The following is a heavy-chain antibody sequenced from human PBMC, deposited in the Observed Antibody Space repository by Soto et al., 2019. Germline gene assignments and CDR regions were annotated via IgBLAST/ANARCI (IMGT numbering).Heavy chain of an antibody. V-gene: IGHV4-59*01. J-gene: IGHJ4*02. CDR2: IYYSGST. Sequence: SETLSLTCTVSGGSISSYYWSWIRQPPGKGLEWIGYIYYSGSTNYNPSLKSRVTISVDTSKNQFSLKLSSVTAADTAVYYCAAIKPIAATVDYWGQGTLVTVSS. CDR1: GGSISSYY. CDR3: AAIKPIAATVDY. D-gene: IGHD2-15*01.